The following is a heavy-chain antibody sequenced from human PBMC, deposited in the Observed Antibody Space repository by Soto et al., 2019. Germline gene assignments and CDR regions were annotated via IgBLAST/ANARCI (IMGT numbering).Heavy chain of an antibody. J-gene: IGHJ6*02. V-gene: IGHV6-1*01. CDR1: GDSVSSNSAA. Sequence: SQTLSLTCAISGDSVSSNSAAWNWIRQSPSRGLEWLGRTYYRSKWYNDYAVSVKSRITINPDTSKNQFSLQLNSVTPEDTAVDYCARGNIVVVPAAMRKYYYGMDVWGQGTTVTAP. CDR2: TYYRSKWYN. CDR3: ARGNIVVVPAAMRKYYYGMDV. D-gene: IGHD2-2*01.